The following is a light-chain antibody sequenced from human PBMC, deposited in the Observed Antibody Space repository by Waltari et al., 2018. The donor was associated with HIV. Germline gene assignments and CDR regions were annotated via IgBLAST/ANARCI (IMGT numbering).Light chain of an antibody. CDR2: DAS. V-gene: IGKV1-33*01. CDR1: PDITNY. J-gene: IGKJ3*01. CDR3: QQYDNLCT. Sequence: DIQMTQSPSSPSASVGDRVIITCQASPDITNYLNSYQQKPGKAPKLLICDASNLERGVPSRFSGSGSGTDVTFTISSLQPGDVATYFCQQYDNLCTFGPGTRVDLK.